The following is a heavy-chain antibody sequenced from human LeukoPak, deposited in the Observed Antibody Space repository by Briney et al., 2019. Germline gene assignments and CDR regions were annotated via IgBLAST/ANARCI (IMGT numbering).Heavy chain of an antibody. Sequence: ASVKVSCKASGYTFTSYGISWVRQAPGQGLEWMGWISAYNGNTNYAQKLQGRVTMTTDTSTSTAYMELRSLRSDDTAVYYCARDGRSSGWYGGGWFDPWGQGTLVTVSS. V-gene: IGHV1-18*01. CDR1: GYTFTSYG. J-gene: IGHJ5*02. D-gene: IGHD6-19*01. CDR2: ISAYNGNT. CDR3: ARDGRSSGWYGGGWFDP.